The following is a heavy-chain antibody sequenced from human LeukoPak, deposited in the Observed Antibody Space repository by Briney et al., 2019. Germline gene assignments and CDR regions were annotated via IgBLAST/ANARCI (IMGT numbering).Heavy chain of an antibody. Sequence: GGSLRLSCAASGFTCIDGWMTWVGQAPGKGLEWVGHIKSRPSGGTTDYAASVKGRFTISRDDSKNTLYLQMNSLKTEDTAVYYCAKDVPFTGGGANLYWGQGALVTVSS. V-gene: IGHV3-15*05. CDR1: GFTCIDGW. CDR2: IKSRPSGGTT. D-gene: IGHD3-16*01. J-gene: IGHJ4*02. CDR3: AKDVPFTGGGANLY.